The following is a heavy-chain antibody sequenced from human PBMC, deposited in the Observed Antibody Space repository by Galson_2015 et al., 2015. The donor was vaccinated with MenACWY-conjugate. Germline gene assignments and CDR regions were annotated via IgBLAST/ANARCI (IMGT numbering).Heavy chain of an antibody. D-gene: IGHD3-3*01. J-gene: IGHJ4*02. CDR3: AIRLDFWSGAIDY. Sequence: SLRLSCAASGFTFSSYAMSWVRQAPGKGLEWVSAISGSGGSTYYADSVKGRFTISRDNSKNTLYLQMNSLRAEDTAVYYCAIRLDFWSGAIDYWGQGTLVTVSS. CDR1: GFTFSSYA. CDR2: ISGSGGST. V-gene: IGHV3-23*01.